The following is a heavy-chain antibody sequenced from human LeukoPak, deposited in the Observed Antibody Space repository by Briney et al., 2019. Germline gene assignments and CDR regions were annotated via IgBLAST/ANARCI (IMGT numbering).Heavy chain of an antibody. D-gene: IGHD3-22*01. Sequence: SQTLSLTCTVSGGSISSGGYYWSWIRQHPGKGLEWIGYIYYSGSTYYNPSLKSRVTISVDTSKNQFSPKLSSVTAADTAVYYCARSRADYYDSSGSDDAFDIWGQGTMVTVSS. J-gene: IGHJ3*02. CDR2: IYYSGST. CDR3: ARSRADYYDSSGSDDAFDI. CDR1: GGSISSGGYY. V-gene: IGHV4-31*03.